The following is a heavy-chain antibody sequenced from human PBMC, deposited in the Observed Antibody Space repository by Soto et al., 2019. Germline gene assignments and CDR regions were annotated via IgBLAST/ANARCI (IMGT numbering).Heavy chain of an antibody. CDR1: GGSFSGYY. Sequence: SETLSLTCAVYGGSFSGYYWSWIRQPPGKGLEWIGEINHSGSTNYNPPLKSRVTISVDTSKNQFSLKLSSVPAAPTAVYYCARGLHSSGWFLNPYYYYGMDVWRQGTTVTVSS. V-gene: IGHV4-34*01. CDR3: ARGLHSSGWFLNPYYYYGMDV. D-gene: IGHD6-19*01. CDR2: INHSGST. J-gene: IGHJ6*02.